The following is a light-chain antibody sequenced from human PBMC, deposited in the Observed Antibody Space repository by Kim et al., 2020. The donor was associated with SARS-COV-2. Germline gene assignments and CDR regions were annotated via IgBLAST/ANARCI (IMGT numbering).Light chain of an antibody. Sequence: SVGDRVTITCRASQSTGGYVNWYQKKPGKGPKLLIHATATLQSGVPSRFSGSGSATEFALTISSVQREDFATYYCQQGDTFAQITFGQGTRLEIK. CDR2: ATA. J-gene: IGKJ5*01. CDR1: QSTGGY. V-gene: IGKV1-39*01. CDR3: QQGDTFAQIT.